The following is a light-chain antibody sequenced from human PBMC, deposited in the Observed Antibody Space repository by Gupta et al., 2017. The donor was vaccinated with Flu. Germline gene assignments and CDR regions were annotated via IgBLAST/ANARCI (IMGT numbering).Light chain of an antibody. V-gene: IGLV3-1*01. CDR2: QDT. CDR3: QTWDSNYWV. CDR1: NLGNKY. J-gene: IGLJ3*02. Sequence: PGQTASITCSGNNLGNKYACWYQQKPGQSPTLVIYQDTKRPSGIPERFSGSNSGSTATLTISGTQAMDEADYFCQTWDSNYWVFGGGTKLTVL.